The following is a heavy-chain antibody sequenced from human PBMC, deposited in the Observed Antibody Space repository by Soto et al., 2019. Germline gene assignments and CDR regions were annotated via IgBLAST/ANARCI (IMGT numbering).Heavy chain of an antibody. Sequence: GGSLRLCCQASGFIFTKNAVAWVRQAPGKGLEWLSGISGTAGRTYYADSVKGRFIISRDTSKNTVYLQMNSLRAEDTAIYYCAGRTVATSWTLDIWGQGTTVTVSS. D-gene: IGHD5-12*01. J-gene: IGHJ3*02. V-gene: IGHV3-23*01. CDR1: GFIFTKNA. CDR2: ISGTAGRT. CDR3: AGRTVATSWTLDI.